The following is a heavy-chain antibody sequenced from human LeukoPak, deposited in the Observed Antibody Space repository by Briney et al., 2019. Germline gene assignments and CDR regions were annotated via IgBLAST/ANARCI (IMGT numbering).Heavy chain of an antibody. CDR1: GYTFTSYG. J-gene: IGHJ3*02. Sequence: GASVKVSCKASGYTFTSYGISWVRQAPGQGLEWMGWISAYNGNTNYAQEVQGRVTLATDTSTSTAYMELRSLRSDDTAVYYCARDTYYYDSKYAFDIWGQGTMVTVSS. V-gene: IGHV1-18*01. CDR3: ARDTYYYDSKYAFDI. D-gene: IGHD3-22*01. CDR2: ISAYNGNT.